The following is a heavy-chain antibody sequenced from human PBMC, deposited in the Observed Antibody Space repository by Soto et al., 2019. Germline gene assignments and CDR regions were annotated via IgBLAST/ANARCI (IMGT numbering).Heavy chain of an antibody. V-gene: IGHV4-59*08. D-gene: IGHD2-8*01. Sequence: SETLSLTCTVSGGSISTYYWNWIRQPPGKGLEWIGYIYYGGSANYNPSLESRVTISVDTSKKQFSLRLSSVTAADTAVYYCARGGHCTNGVCSALDYWGQGTLVTVSS. CDR3: ARGGHCTNGVCSALDY. J-gene: IGHJ4*02. CDR1: GGSISTYY. CDR2: IYYGGSA.